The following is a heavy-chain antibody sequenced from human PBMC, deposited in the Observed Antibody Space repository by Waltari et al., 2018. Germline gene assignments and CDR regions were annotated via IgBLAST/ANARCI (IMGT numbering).Heavy chain of an antibody. CDR2: INAGNGNI. CDR1: GYSFTGFA. D-gene: IGHD1-26*01. Sequence: QVHLVQSGAEVKKPGASVKVSCKASGYSFTGFAIHWVRQAPGQRLECMGWINAGNGNIKYSQKFQGRVTFTGDTSASTVYMGLSSLTPEDTAVYYCARDGGFSVGATKFDYWGQGTLVTVSS. CDR3: ARDGGFSVGATKFDY. V-gene: IGHV1-3*01. J-gene: IGHJ4*02.